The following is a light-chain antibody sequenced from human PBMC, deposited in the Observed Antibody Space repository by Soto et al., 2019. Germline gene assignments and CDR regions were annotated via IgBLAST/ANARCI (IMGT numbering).Light chain of an antibody. Sequence: EIVLTQSPGTLSLSPGDRATLSCEASQSVNNNYLAWYQHKPGQAPRLLIYGASSRATGIPDRFSGSGSGTDFTLTIRRLEPEDVAVYYCQQYDTSLPYTFSGGTKVEIK. J-gene: IGKJ4*01. CDR3: QQYDTSLPYT. CDR2: GAS. CDR1: QSVNNNY. V-gene: IGKV3-20*01.